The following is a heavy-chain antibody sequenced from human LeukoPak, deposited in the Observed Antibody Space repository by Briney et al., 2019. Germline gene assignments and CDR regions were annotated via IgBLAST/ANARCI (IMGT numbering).Heavy chain of an antibody. V-gene: IGHV3-30-3*01. D-gene: IGHD1-26*01. Sequence: PGGSLRLSCAASGFTFSSYAMHWVRQAPGKGLEWVAVISYDGSNKYYADSVKGRSTISRDNSKNTLYLQMNSLRAEDTAVFHCASDATYASTSGSYSYYFDYWGQGTLVTVSS. CDR2: ISYDGSNK. J-gene: IGHJ4*02. CDR3: ASDATYASTSGSYSYYFDY. CDR1: GFTFSSYA.